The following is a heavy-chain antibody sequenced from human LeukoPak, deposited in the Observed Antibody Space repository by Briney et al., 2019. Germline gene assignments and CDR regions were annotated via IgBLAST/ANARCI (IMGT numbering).Heavy chain of an antibody. J-gene: IGHJ4*02. Sequence: PGGSLRLSCAASGFTFSSYAMHWVRQAPGKGLEWVAFIRYDGSNENYADSVKGRFTISRDNSKNTLYLQMNSLRAEDRAVYYCAKVGVVLYRDGFDYWGQGTLVTVSS. D-gene: IGHD3-22*01. V-gene: IGHV3-30*02. CDR2: IRYDGSNE. CDR1: GFTFSSYA. CDR3: AKVGVVLYRDGFDY.